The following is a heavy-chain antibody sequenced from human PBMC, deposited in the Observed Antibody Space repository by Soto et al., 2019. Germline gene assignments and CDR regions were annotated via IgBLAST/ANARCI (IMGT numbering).Heavy chain of an antibody. CDR3: ARRSRRFGETYYGLDV. J-gene: IGHJ6*02. Sequence: SETLSLTCTVSGDSISSADYYWSWIRQTPGKGLEWIGHIFYSGTTYYNPSLKSRLTISVDTSKNHFSLRLTSVTASDSAMYYCARRSRRFGETYYGLDVWGQGTTVTVSS. CDR2: IFYSGTT. D-gene: IGHD3-10*01. CDR1: GDSISSADYY. V-gene: IGHV4-30-4*01.